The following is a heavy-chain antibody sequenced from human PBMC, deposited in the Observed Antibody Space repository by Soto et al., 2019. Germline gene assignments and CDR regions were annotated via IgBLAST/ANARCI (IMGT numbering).Heavy chain of an antibody. Sequence: SETLSLTCTVSGGSINSYYWNWIRQPPGQGLEWIGYIYYSGSTNYNPSLKSRVTISVDTPKNQFSLKLNSVTAADTAVYYCARDQGYRWEKLYYGMDVWGQGSTVTVSS. CDR2: IYYSGST. CDR3: ARDQGYRWEKLYYGMDV. D-gene: IGHD5-18*01. J-gene: IGHJ6*02. CDR1: GGSINSYY. V-gene: IGHV4-59*01.